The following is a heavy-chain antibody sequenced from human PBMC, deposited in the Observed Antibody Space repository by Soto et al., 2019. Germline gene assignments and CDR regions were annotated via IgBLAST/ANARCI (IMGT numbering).Heavy chain of an antibody. CDR1: GFTFSDYA. V-gene: IGHV3-23*01. CDR3: AKRDGYYLDS. J-gene: IGHJ4*02. D-gene: IGHD3-22*01. CDR2: ISGSGGGT. Sequence: EVQLLESGGDLVQPGGSLRLSCAVSGFTFSDYAMTWVRLAPGKGLEWVSGISGSGGGTYYAASVKGRFTISRDNSKNTVYLQMSSLRVDDTAVYYCAKRDGYYLDSWGPGTLVTVS.